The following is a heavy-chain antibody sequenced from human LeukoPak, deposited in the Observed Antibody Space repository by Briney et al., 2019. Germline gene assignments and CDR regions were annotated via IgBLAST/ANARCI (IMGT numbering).Heavy chain of an antibody. D-gene: IGHD6-6*01. V-gene: IGHV3-30*01. CDR2: ISYDGSNK. J-gene: IGHJ1*01. Sequence: GGPLRLSCAASGFTFSSYAMHWVRQAPGKGLEWVAVISYDGSNKYYADSVKGRFTISRDNSKNTLYVQMNSLRAEDTAVYYCARVRSYSSSPGYFQHWGQGTLVTVSS. CDR3: ARVRSYSSSPGYFQH. CDR1: GFTFSSYA.